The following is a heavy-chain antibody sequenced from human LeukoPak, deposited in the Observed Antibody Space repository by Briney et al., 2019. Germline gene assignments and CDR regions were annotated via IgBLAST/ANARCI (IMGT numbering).Heavy chain of an antibody. D-gene: IGHD3-22*01. CDR2: IKQDGSEK. V-gene: IGHV3-7*01. CDR3: ARGSCYDSRNFDY. Sequence: GGSLRLSCAASGFTFSSYWMSWVRQAPGKGLEWVANIKQDGSEKYYVDSVKGRFTISRDNAKNSLYLQMNSLRAEDTAVYYCARGSCYDSRNFDYWGQGTLVTVSS. CDR1: GFTFSSYW. J-gene: IGHJ4*02.